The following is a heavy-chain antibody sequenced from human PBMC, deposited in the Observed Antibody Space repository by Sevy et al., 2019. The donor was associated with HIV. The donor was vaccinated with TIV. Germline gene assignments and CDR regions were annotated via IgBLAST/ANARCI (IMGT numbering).Heavy chain of an antibody. D-gene: IGHD6-19*01. CDR1: GFTFSSFW. CDR2: ISGDGSRA. Sequence: GGCLRLSCAASGFTFSSFWIHWVRQAPEKGLVWVGGISGDGSRASYADAVTGRITISRDNAKNTVYLQMSSLRAEDTAVYYCVRVGTGWYELRYWGQGTPVTVSS. J-gene: IGHJ4*02. CDR3: VRVGTGWYELRY. V-gene: IGHV3-74*01.